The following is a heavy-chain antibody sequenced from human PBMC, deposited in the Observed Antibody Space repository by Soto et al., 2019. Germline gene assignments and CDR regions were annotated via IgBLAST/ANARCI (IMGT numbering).Heavy chain of an antibody. V-gene: IGHV1-69*01. J-gene: IGHJ6*02. D-gene: IGHD3-10*01. CDR3: ATVHFKNSVCYNLSPDLDV. Sequence: QVQLVQSGAEVKPPGSSVKVSCKASGGTFMNYAISWVRQAPGQGLEWMGGILVIFNTANYAQKFHGRVTITAGEPTTTAYMELSLLKSDDTAVYVCATVHFKNSVCYNLSPDLDVWGPGTTVIVSS. CDR1: GGTFMNYA. CDR2: ILVIFNTA.